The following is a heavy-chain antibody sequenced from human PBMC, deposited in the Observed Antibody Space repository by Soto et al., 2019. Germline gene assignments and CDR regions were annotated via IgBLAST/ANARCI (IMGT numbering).Heavy chain of an antibody. CDR2: IYPGDSDT. D-gene: IGHD4-17*01. V-gene: IGHV5-51*01. CDR3: ARRVDYGDWNYGMDV. J-gene: IGHJ6*02. CDR1: GYSFTSYW. Sequence: PGESLKISCKVSGYSFTSYWIGWVRQMPGKGLEWMGIIYPGDSDTRYSPSFQGQVTISADKSISTAYLQWSSLKASDTAMYYCARRVDYGDWNYGMDVWGQGTTVTAP.